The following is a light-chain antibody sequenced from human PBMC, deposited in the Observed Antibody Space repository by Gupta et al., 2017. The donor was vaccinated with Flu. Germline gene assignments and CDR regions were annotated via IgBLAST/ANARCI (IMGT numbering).Light chain of an antibody. CDR3: QHSYSTPHS. CDR1: QSISSY. J-gene: IGKJ2*03. Sequence: DIQMTQSPSSLSASVGDRVTITCRASQSISSYLNWYQQKPGTAPQLLIYASSSMHSGVPSRFSGSGTGTDFTLTISSLQPEDFATYHCQHSYSTPHSFGLGTKLEIK. V-gene: IGKV1-39*01. CDR2: ASS.